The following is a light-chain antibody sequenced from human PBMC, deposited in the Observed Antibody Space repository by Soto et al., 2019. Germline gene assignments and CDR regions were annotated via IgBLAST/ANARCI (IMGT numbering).Light chain of an antibody. V-gene: IGLV1-44*01. J-gene: IGLJ2*01. Sequence: QSVLTQPPSASGTPGQRVTISCSGSRSNIGNNAVSWYQQFPGTAPKLLIYNNNQRPSGVPDRFSGSKSGTSASLAISGLQSEDEADYYCAAWDDSLNGVVFGGGTQLTVL. CDR3: AAWDDSLNGVV. CDR1: RSNIGNNA. CDR2: NNN.